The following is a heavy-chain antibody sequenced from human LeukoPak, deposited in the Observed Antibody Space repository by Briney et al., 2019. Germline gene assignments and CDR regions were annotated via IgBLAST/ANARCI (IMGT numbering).Heavy chain of an antibody. V-gene: IGHV3-33*08. CDR1: GFTFSTYN. Sequence: PGGSLRLSCAASGFTFSTYNMNWVRQAPGKGLEWVAVIWYDGSNKYYADSVKGRFTISRDNSKNTLYLQMNSLRAEDTAVYYCARDIVVVPAAIPRGVFDYWGQGTLVTVSS. D-gene: IGHD2-2*01. CDR2: IWYDGSNK. J-gene: IGHJ4*02. CDR3: ARDIVVVPAAIPRGVFDY.